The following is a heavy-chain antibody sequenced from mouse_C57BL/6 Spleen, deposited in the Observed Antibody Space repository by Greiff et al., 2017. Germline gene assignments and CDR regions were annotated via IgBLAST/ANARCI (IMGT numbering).Heavy chain of an antibody. CDR3: AIGDYGSSYEYFDV. J-gene: IGHJ1*03. CDR2: IHPSDSDT. Sequence: QVQLKESGAELVKPGASVKVSCKASGYTFTSYWMHWVKQRPGQGLEWIGRIHPSDSDTNYNQKFKGKATLTVDKSSSTAYMQLSSLTSEDSAVYYCAIGDYGSSYEYFDVWGTGTTVTVSS. V-gene: IGHV1-74*01. D-gene: IGHD1-1*01. CDR1: GYTFTSYW.